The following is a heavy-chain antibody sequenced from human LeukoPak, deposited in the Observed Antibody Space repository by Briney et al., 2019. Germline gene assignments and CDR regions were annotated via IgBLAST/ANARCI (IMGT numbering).Heavy chain of an antibody. D-gene: IGHD6-13*01. V-gene: IGHV1-69*01. J-gene: IGHJ6*03. Sequence: GSSVKVSCKASGGTFSSYAISWVRQAPGQGREWMGGSIPIFGTANYAQKFQGRVTITADESTSTAYMELSSLRSEDTAVYYCARIQVQQQLVHYYYYMDVWGKGTTVTVSS. CDR1: GGTFSSYA. CDR3: ARIQVQQQLVHYYYYMDV. CDR2: SIPIFGTA.